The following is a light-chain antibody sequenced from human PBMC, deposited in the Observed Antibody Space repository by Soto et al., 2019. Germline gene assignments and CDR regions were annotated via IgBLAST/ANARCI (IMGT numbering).Light chain of an antibody. J-gene: IGKJ1*01. Sequence: DIQMTQSPSTLSASVGDRVTMTSRASQSISSWLAWYQQKPGKAPKLLIYKASTLKSGVPSRFSGSGSGTEFTLTISSLQPDDFATYYCQHYNSYSEAFGQGTKVDIK. CDR1: QSISSW. CDR2: KAS. V-gene: IGKV1-5*03. CDR3: QHYNSYSEA.